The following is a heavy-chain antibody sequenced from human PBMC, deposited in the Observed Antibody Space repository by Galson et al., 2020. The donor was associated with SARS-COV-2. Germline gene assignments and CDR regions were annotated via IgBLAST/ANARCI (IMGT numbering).Heavy chain of an antibody. D-gene: IGHD1-26*01. CDR1: GLTFSDHY. Sequence: GGSLRLSCIASGLTFSDHYMAWIRQPPGKGLEWVSYTGKSGTTIQYADSVRGRFTISRDNAMNELYLQMNSLRVEDTGLYFCARLEVPSGDGWYLDLWGRGTLVTVSS. CDR3: ARLEVPSGDGWYLDL. J-gene: IGHJ2*01. V-gene: IGHV3-11*01. CDR2: TGKSGTTI.